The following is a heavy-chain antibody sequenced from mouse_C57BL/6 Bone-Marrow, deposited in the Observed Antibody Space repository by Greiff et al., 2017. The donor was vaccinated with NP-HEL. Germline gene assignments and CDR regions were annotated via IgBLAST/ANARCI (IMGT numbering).Heavy chain of an antibody. CDR2: ISSGGSYT. CDR1: GFTFSSYG. Sequence: EVQLVESGGDLVKPGGSLKLSCAASGFTFSSYGMSWVRQTPDKRLEWVATISSGGSYTYYPDSVKGRFTISRDNAKNTLYLQMSSLKSEDTAMYYCARRYYGSRVVWYFDVWGTGTTVTVTS. J-gene: IGHJ1*03. V-gene: IGHV5-6*01. D-gene: IGHD1-1*01. CDR3: ARRYYGSRVVWYFDV.